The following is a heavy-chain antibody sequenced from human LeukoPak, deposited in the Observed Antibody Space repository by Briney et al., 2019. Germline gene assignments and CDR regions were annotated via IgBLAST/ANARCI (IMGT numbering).Heavy chain of an antibody. CDR2: IEGDGSET. V-gene: IGHV3-7*01. Sequence: GGSLRLSCAPSGFTFSGYWMTWVRQAPGKGLEWVANIEGDGSETSYVTSVRGRFTISRDNSRNTLFLQIDSLRAEDTAVYYCGRDYTSSWTPLFNYWGQGTLVTVSS. CDR1: GFTFSGYW. D-gene: IGHD6-13*01. CDR3: GRDYTSSWTPLFNY. J-gene: IGHJ4*02.